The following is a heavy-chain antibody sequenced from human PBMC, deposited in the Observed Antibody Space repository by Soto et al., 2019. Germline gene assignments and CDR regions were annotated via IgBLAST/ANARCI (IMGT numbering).Heavy chain of an antibody. D-gene: IGHD6-6*01. Sequence: QVQLVQSGAEVKKPGASMKVSCKASGYTFTNYYIYWVRQAPGQGLEWMGWIYPTDGGTNYAQKFQGRVTMTRDTAISTAYRELSRLSSDDTAVYYCASGRDRGSSESSFAYWGQGTLVTVSS. CDR3: ASGRDRGSSESSFAY. CDR1: GYTFTNYY. J-gene: IGHJ4*02. V-gene: IGHV1-2*02. CDR2: IYPTDGGT.